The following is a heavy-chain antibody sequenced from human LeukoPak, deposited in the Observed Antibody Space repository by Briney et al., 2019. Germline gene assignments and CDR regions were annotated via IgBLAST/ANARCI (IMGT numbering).Heavy chain of an antibody. CDR2: ISSSSSYI. J-gene: IGHJ4*02. V-gene: IGHV3-21*01. CDR1: GFTFSSYA. CDR3: ARDYEYSSSAVDY. Sequence: GGSLRLSCAASGFTFSSYAMSWVRQAPGKGLEWVSSISSSSSYIYYADSVKGRFTISRDNAKNSLYLQMNSLRAEDTAVYYCARDYEYSSSAVDYWGQGTLVTVSS. D-gene: IGHD6-6*01.